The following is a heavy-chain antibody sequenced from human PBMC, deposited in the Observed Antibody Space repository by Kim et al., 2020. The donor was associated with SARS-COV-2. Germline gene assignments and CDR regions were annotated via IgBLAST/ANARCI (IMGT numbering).Heavy chain of an antibody. V-gene: IGHV4-61*01. CDR2: IVGSGRT. Sequence: SETLSLTCTVSGDSVTTSTSYWSWIRQSPGEGLEWIAYIVGSGRTKYNPSLMSRVTISLETSKNQFSLNLNAVTAADTAMYYCVRDDDNSGRGNWGQGTL. D-gene: IGHD6-19*01. J-gene: IGHJ4*02. CDR1: GDSVTTSTSY. CDR3: VRDDDNSGRGN.